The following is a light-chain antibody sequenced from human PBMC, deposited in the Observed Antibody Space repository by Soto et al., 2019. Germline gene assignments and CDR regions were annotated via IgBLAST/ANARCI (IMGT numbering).Light chain of an antibody. CDR2: DVS. J-gene: IGLJ2*01. Sequence: QPALTQPASGSGSPGQSSTISCAGTSSDIGAYNYVSWYQQYPGKAPKLMIHDVSNRPSGVSNRFSGSKSGNTASLTISGLQAEDEADYYCSSHTSSTLVVFGGGTKVTVL. CDR1: SSDIGAYNY. V-gene: IGLV2-14*01. CDR3: SSHTSSTLVV.